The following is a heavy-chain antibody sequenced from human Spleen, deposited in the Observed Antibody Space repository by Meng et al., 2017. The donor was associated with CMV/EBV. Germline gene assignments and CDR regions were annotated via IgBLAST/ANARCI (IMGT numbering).Heavy chain of an antibody. D-gene: IGHD5-18*01. V-gene: IGHV1-46*01. Sequence: GYPVTDYYIHWVRQAPGQGLEWMGMINPSGGSTYYAQRFQDRVTMTTDTSTSTVYVELHSPTSEDTAVYYCARGGYSHTQDVNWFEPWGQGALVTVSS. CDR2: INPSGGST. CDR3: ARGGYSHTQDVNWFEP. CDR1: GYPVTDYY. J-gene: IGHJ5*02.